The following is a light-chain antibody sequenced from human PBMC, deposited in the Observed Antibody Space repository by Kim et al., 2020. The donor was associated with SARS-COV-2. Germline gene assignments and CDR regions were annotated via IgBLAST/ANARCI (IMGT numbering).Light chain of an antibody. Sequence: DIQMTQPPSSLSASVGDRVSITCRASQSISSHLNWYQLKPGKAPELLIYATSSLSSGVPSRFSGSGSGTDYTLTISTLQPEDFATYYCQETYSTPRALTFGGGTKVDIK. CDR3: QETYSTPRALT. CDR2: ATS. V-gene: IGKV1-39*01. CDR1: QSISSH. J-gene: IGKJ4*01.